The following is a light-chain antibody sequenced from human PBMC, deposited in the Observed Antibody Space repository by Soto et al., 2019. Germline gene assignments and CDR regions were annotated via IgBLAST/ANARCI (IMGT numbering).Light chain of an antibody. CDR3: QQYNNWPPWT. CDR1: QRVSSN. J-gene: IGKJ1*01. V-gene: IGKV3-15*01. Sequence: EIVMTQSPATLSVSPGERATLSCRASQRVSSNVAWYQQKPGQAPRLLIYGASTRATGIPARFSGSGSGTELTLTISSLQSEDCAVYYCQQYNNWPPWTFGQGTKVESK. CDR2: GAS.